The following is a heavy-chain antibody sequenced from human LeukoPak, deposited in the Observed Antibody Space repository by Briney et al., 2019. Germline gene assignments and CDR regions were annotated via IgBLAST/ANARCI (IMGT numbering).Heavy chain of an antibody. CDR3: ARARTTRGFDY. CDR1: GFTFNSYG. Sequence: PGGSLRLSCAVSGFTFNSYGIHWVRQAPGKGLEWVAFIWYDGSNKYYADSVKGRFTISRDNSKNTLYLQMNSLRAEDTAVYYCARARTTRGFDYWGQGTLVTVSS. D-gene: IGHD4-17*01. CDR2: IWYDGSNK. V-gene: IGHV3-33*01. J-gene: IGHJ4*02.